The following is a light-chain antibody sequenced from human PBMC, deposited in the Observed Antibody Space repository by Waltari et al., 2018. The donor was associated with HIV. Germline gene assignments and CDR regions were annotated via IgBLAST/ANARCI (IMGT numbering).Light chain of an antibody. J-gene: IGLJ1*01. Sequence: QSVMSHPPSASGTPGQTVTISCSGRFSNLGANTVNWYQQIPGTAPRLLIYGHSQRPSGVPDRFSGSRSGTSASLTIGGLQSEDEADYYCSAWDDSLRATVFGTGTRVTVL. V-gene: IGLV1-44*01. CDR2: GHS. CDR1: FSNLGANT. CDR3: SAWDDSLRATV.